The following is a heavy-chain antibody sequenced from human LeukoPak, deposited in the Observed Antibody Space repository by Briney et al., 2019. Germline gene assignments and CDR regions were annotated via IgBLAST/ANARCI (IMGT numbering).Heavy chain of an antibody. Sequence: SETLSLTCTVSGGSISSSSYYWGWIRQPPGKGLEWIGSIYYSGSTYYNPSLKSRVTISVDTSKNQFSLKLSSVTAADTAVYYCARLSVIVGSTLEYYYYYMDVWGQGTTVTVSS. CDR1: GGSISSSSYY. CDR2: IYYSGST. CDR3: ARLSVIVGSTLEYYYYYMDV. V-gene: IGHV4-39*07. D-gene: IGHD1-26*01. J-gene: IGHJ6*03.